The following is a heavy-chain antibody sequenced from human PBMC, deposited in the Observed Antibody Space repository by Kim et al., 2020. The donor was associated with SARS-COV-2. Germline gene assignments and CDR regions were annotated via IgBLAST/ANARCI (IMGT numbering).Heavy chain of an antibody. J-gene: IGHJ5*01. V-gene: IGHV1-46*01. CDR2: INPSGGSR. CDR3: ARETTNDYGDRKFDF. Sequence: ASVKVSCKASGYTFTSYYMHWVRQAPGQGLEWMGIINPSGGSRSYAQKFQGRVTMTRDTSTSTVYMELSSLRSEDTAVYYCARETTNDYGDRKFDFWGQGTLVTVSS. D-gene: IGHD4-17*01. CDR1: GYTFTSYY.